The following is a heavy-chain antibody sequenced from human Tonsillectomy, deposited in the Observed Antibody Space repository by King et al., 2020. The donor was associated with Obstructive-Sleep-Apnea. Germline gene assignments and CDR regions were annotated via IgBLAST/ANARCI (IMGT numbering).Heavy chain of an antibody. CDR1: GGSISSSSYY. V-gene: IGHV4-39*07. D-gene: IGHD6-19*01. CDR2: IYYSGST. J-gene: IGHJ4*02. CDR3: ARGIAVADPFDY. Sequence: QLQESGPGLVKPSETLSLTCTVSGGSISSSSYYWGWIRQPPGKGLEWIGSIYYSGSTYYNPSLKSRVTISVDTSKNQFSLKLSSVTAADTAVYYCARGIAVADPFDYWGQGTLVTVSS.